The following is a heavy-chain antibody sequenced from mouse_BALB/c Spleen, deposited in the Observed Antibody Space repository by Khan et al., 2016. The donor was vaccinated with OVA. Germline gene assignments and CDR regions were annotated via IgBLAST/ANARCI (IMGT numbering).Heavy chain of an antibody. V-gene: IGHV5-9*02. J-gene: IGHJ2*01. CDR3: ARHHYGNYYFDY. Sequence: EVELVESGGGLVKPGGSLKLSCAASGFAFSSYDMSWVRQTPEKRLEWVATISSGGSYTYYPDSVKGRFTISRDNARNTLYLQMSSLRSEATALYYCARHHYGNYYFDYWGQGTTLTVSS. D-gene: IGHD2-1*01. CDR1: GFAFSSYD. CDR2: ISSGGSYT.